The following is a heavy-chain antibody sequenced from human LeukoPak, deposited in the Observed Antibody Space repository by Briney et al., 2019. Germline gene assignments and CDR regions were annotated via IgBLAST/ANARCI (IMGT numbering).Heavy chain of an antibody. CDR3: ARASLGATFDY. CDR2: INPSGGST. Sequence: GASVKVSCKASGYTFTSYYMHWVRQAPGQELEWMGIINPSGGSTSYAQKFQGRVTMTRDTSTSTVYMELSSLRSEDTAVYYCARASLGATFDYWGQGTLVTVSS. V-gene: IGHV1-46*01. D-gene: IGHD1-26*01. CDR1: GYTFTSYY. J-gene: IGHJ4*02.